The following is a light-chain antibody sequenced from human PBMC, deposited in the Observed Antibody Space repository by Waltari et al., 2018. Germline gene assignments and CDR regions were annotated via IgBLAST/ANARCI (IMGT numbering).Light chain of an antibody. Sequence: DIQMTQSPSTLSASVGDRVIFSCRASQSISKWLAWYQQKPGKAPKLLIYKASTLESGAPSRFSGSGSGTEFTLTISSLQPEDFATYYCQQYNSYSLLSFSGGTKVEIK. CDR1: QSISKW. V-gene: IGKV1-5*03. J-gene: IGKJ4*01. CDR3: QQYNSYSLLS. CDR2: KAS.